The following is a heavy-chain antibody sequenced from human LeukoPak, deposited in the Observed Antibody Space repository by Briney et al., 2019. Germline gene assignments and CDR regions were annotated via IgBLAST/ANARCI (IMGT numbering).Heavy chain of an antibody. CDR3: ARGRGRVVRGVSYYYYGMDV. CDR1: GGSISSGYYY. V-gene: IGHV4-39*07. J-gene: IGHJ6*02. CDR2: INHSGST. Sequence: PSETLSLTCTVSGGSISSGYYYWSWIRQPPGKGLEWIGEINHSGSTNYNPSLKSRVTISVDTSKNQFSLKLSSVTAADTAVYYCARGRGRVVRGVSYYYYGMDVWGQGTTVTVSS. D-gene: IGHD3-10*01.